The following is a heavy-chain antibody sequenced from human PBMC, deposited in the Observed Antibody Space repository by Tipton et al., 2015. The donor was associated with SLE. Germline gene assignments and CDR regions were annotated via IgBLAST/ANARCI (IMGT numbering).Heavy chain of an antibody. CDR3: ARDELKALWGWLGGYYYGMDV. CDR1: GFTFSSYW. D-gene: IGHD3-16*01. J-gene: IGHJ6*02. Sequence: SLRLSCAASGFTFSSYWMSWVRQAPGKGLEWVANIKQDGSEKYYVDSVKGRFTISRDNAKNSLYLQMNSLRAEDTAVYYCARDELKALWGWLGGYYYGMDVWGQGTTVTVSS. V-gene: IGHV3-7*03. CDR2: IKQDGSEK.